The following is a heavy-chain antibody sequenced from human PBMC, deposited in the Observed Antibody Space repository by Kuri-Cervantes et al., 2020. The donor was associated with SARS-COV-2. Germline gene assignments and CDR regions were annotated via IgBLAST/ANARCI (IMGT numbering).Heavy chain of an antibody. CDR1: GGSISSYY. Sequence: SETLSLTCTVSGGSISSYYWSWIRQPPGKGLEWIGYIYYSGSTNYNPSLKSRVTISVDTSKNQFSLKLSSVTAADTAVYYCARPAETGTRFDYWGQGTLVTVSS. CDR3: ARPAETGTRFDY. J-gene: IGHJ4*02. D-gene: IGHD1-1*01. V-gene: IGHV4-59*01. CDR2: IYYSGST.